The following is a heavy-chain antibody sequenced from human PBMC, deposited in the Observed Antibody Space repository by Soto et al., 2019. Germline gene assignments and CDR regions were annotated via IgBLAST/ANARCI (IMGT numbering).Heavy chain of an antibody. Sequence: GGSLRLSCAASGFTFSSYAMSWVRQAPGKGLEWVSAISGSGGSTYYADSVRGRFTISRDNSKNTLCLQMNSLRAEDTAVYYCAKGVRCSSTSCYVYYYYYMDVWGKGTTVTVSS. CDR2: ISGSGGST. CDR1: GFTFSSYA. J-gene: IGHJ6*03. CDR3: AKGVRCSSTSCYVYYYYYMDV. D-gene: IGHD2-2*01. V-gene: IGHV3-23*01.